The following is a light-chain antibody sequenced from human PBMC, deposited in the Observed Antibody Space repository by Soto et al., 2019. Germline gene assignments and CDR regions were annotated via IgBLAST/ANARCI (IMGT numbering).Light chain of an antibody. V-gene: IGKV1-33*01. J-gene: IGKJ4*01. CDR3: QQYYTLPLT. CDR2: DAS. CDR1: QDIRLY. Sequence: DIQMTQSPSSLSASVGDRVTITCRASQDIRLYLNWYQQKPGKAPKLLISDASSLEGGVPARFSGSGAVTEFTFTISSLQPDYIATYYCQQYYTLPLTFGGGNKVEIK.